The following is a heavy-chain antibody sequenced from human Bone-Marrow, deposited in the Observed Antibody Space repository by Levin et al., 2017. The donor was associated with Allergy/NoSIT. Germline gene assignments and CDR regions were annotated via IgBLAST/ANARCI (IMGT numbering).Heavy chain of an antibody. CDR3: VKDRYSGYAEPTGDS. Sequence: GGSLRLSCSASGFPFRCTFSEFAMHWVRQGPGMGLEYVSSISSNGGSTYYADSVKGRFTISRDNSKNTLSLQMSSLRAQDTAVYYCVKDRYSGYAEPTGDSWGQGTLVTVSS. D-gene: IGHD5-12*01. CDR2: ISSNGGST. V-gene: IGHV3-64D*06. CDR1: GFPFRCTFSEFA. J-gene: IGHJ4*02.